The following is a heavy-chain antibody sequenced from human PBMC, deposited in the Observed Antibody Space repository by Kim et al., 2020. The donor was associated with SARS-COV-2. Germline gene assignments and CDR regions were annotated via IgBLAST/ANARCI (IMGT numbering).Heavy chain of an antibody. V-gene: IGHV3-30-3*01. D-gene: IGHD3-16*01. CDR1: GFIFETYS. CDR2: ISFDGNTK. J-gene: IGHJ4*02. Sequence: GGSLRLSCEVSGFIFETYSLHWVRQAPARGLEWMAVISFDGNTKHYADSVKGRFFISRDNSKNTVYLQMNSLTSADSAVYFCARDAGFLHDLDYWGLGT. CDR3: ARDAGFLHDLDY.